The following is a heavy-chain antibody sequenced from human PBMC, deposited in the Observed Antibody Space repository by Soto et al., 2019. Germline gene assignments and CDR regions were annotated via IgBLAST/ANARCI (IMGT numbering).Heavy chain of an antibody. CDR3: ARGDGYCSGGSCYESVWDP. CDR2: IYSGGST. Sequence: GGSLRLSCAASGFTVSSNYMSWVRQAPGKGLEWVSVIYSGGSTYYADSVKGRFTISRHNSKNTLYLQMNSLRAEDTAVYYCARGDGYCSGGSCYESVWDPWGQGTLVTVSS. D-gene: IGHD2-15*01. J-gene: IGHJ5*02. V-gene: IGHV3-53*04. CDR1: GFTVSSNY.